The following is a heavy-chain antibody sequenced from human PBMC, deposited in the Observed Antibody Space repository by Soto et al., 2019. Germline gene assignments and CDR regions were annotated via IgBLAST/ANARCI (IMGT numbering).Heavy chain of an antibody. J-gene: IGHJ6*03. V-gene: IGHV1-69*13. D-gene: IGHD3-3*01. CDR1: GGTFSSYA. CDR3: ARDRPHYDFWSGYYAYYYYYYMDV. CDR2: IIPIFGTA. Sequence: GASVKVSCKASGGTFSSYAISWVRQAPGQGLEWMGGIIPIFGTANYAQKFQGRVTITADESTSTAYMELSSLRSEDTAVYYCARDRPHYDFWSGYYAYYYYYYMDVWGKGTTVTVSS.